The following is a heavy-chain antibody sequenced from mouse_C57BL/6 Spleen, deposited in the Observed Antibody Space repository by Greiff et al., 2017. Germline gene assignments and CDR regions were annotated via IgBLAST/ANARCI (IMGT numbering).Heavy chain of an antibody. CDR2: ISSGSSTI. D-gene: IGHD2-4*01. J-gene: IGHJ4*01. V-gene: IGHV5-17*01. Sequence: EVKLVESGGGLVKPGGSLKLSCAASGFTFSDYGMHWVRQAPEKGLEWVAYISSGSSTIYYADTVKGRFTISRDNAKNTLFLQMTSLRSEDTAMYCCAIYDSIYARGYWGQGTSGTVSS. CDR1: GFTFSDYG. CDR3: AIYDSIYARGY.